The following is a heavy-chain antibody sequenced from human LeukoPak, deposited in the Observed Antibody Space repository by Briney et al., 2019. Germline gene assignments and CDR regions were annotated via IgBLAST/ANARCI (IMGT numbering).Heavy chain of an antibody. D-gene: IGHD2-2*01. J-gene: IGHJ4*02. V-gene: IGHV3-15*01. Sequence: GGSLRLSCAGSGFTFSSSWMTWVRHAPGKGLEWVGRIKSKTDGGTIDHAAPVKGRFTISSDDSKNTLYLQMNSLKSEDTAVYYCTAGGPVMVPAARFWGQGTLVTVSS. CDR3: TAGGPVMVPAARF. CDR2: IKSKTDGGTI. CDR1: GFTFSSSW.